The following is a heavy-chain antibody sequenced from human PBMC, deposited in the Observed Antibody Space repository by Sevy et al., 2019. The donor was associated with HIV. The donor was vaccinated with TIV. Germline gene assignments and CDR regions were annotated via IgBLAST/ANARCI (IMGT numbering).Heavy chain of an antibody. CDR3: VRDWMPTGMYSGSYYVGAFDI. D-gene: IGHD1-26*01. CDR2: TYYRSKWYN. J-gene: IGHJ3*02. V-gene: IGHV6-1*01. Sequence: SQTLSLTCAISGDSVSSNSAAWNWIRQSPSRGLEWLGRTYYRSKWYNDYAVSVKSRITINPDTSKNQFSLQLNSVTPEDTAVYYCVRDWMPTGMYSGSYYVGAFDIWGQGTMVTVSS. CDR1: GDSVSSNSAA.